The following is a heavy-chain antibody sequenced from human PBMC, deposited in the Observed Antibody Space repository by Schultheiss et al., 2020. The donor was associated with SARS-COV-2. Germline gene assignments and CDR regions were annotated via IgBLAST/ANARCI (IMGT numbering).Heavy chain of an antibody. J-gene: IGHJ6*02. V-gene: IGHV4-61*08. CDR3: ARGTGGGMDV. D-gene: IGHD3-16*01. CDR1: CGSISSGDYY. CDR2: IYYSGST. Sequence: SQTLSLTCTVSCGSISSGDYYWSWIRQPPGKGLEWIGYIYYSGSTNYNPSLKSRLTISVDTSKNQFSLKLSSVTAADTAVYYCARGTGGGMDVWGQGTTVTVSS.